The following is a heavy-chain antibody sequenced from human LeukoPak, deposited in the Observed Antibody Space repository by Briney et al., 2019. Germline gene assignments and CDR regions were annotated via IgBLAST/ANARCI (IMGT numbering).Heavy chain of an antibody. CDR3: ARPNYDSSGYYPAAFDI. CDR1: GYSFTNYW. V-gene: IGHV5-51*01. CDR2: IYPGDSDT. Sequence: GESLKISCKGSGYSFTNYWIGWVRQMPGKGLEWMGIIYPGDSDTRYSPSFQGQVTISADKSISTAYLQWSSLKASDTAMYYCARPNYDSSGYYPAAFDIWGQGTMVTVSS. J-gene: IGHJ3*02. D-gene: IGHD3-22*01.